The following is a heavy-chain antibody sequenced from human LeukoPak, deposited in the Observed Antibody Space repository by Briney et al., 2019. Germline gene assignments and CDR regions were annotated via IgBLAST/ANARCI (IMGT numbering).Heavy chain of an antibody. CDR3: ARLTDQWELLKGQFDY. CDR1: GYSFTSYW. D-gene: IGHD1-26*01. CDR2: IYPGDSDT. Sequence: RGESLKISCKGSGYSFTSYWIGWVRQMPGKGLEWMGIIYPGDSDTRYSPSFQGQVTISADKSISTAYLQWSSLKASDTAMYYCARLTDQWELLKGQFDYWGQGTLVTVSS. V-gene: IGHV5-51*01. J-gene: IGHJ4*02.